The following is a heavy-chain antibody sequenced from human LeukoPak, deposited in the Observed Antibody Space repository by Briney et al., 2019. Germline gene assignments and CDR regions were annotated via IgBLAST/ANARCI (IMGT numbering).Heavy chain of an antibody. Sequence: GGSLRLSCAASGFTFISYAMTWVRQAPGKGLEWVSAIGAGGGTILYADSVKGRFTISRDNSKNTLYLQMNSLRAEDTAVYYCANLGNWNDVRDYWGQGTLVTVSS. CDR1: GFTFISYA. CDR2: IGAGGGTI. V-gene: IGHV3-23*01. J-gene: IGHJ4*02. CDR3: ANLGNWNDVRDY. D-gene: IGHD1-20*01.